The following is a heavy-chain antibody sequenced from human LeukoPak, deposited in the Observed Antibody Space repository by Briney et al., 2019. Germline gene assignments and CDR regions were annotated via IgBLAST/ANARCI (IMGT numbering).Heavy chain of an antibody. D-gene: IGHD1-7*01. CDR1: GFMFSYDW. V-gene: IGHV3-74*01. CDR3: VTNPIGGTNY. J-gene: IGHJ4*02. Sequence: GGSLRLSCAASGFMFSYDWMHWARHTSGRGLMWVSRINNDGSSVSDEDSVEGRFSISRDNAKNTLYLQMNSLRDEATGVYYCVTNPIGGTNYWGQGTLVTVSS. CDR2: INNDGSSV.